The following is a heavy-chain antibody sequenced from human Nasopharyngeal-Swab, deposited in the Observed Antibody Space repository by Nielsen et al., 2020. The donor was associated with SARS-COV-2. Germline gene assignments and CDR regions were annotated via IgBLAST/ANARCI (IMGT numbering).Heavy chain of an antibody. CDR3: ARVGGYYDSSGYGGDFDY. CDR2: ISSSSSTI. J-gene: IGHJ4*02. Sequence: GESLKISCAASGFTFSSYSMNWVRQAPGKGLEWVSYISSSSSTIYYADSVKGRFTISRDNAKNSLYLQMNSLRDEDTAVYYCARVGGYYDSSGYGGDFDYWGQGTLVTVSS. V-gene: IGHV3-48*02. D-gene: IGHD3-22*01. CDR1: GFTFSSYS.